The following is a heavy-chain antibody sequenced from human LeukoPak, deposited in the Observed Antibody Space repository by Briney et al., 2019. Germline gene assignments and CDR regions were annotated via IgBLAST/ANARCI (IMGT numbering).Heavy chain of an antibody. CDR1: GFTFSSYS. D-gene: IGHD3-10*01. J-gene: IGHJ4*02. CDR2: ISSSSSYI. CDR3: ARVVARVTMVRGAPDFDY. V-gene: IGHV3-21*01. Sequence: GGSLRLSCAASGFTFSSYSMNWVRQAPGKGLEWVSSISSSSSYIYYADSVKGRFTISRDNAKNSLYLQMNSLRAEDTAVYYCARVVARVTMVRGAPDFDYWGQGTLVTVSS.